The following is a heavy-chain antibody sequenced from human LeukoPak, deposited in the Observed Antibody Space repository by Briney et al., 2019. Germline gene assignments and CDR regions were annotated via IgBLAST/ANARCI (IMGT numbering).Heavy chain of an antibody. D-gene: IGHD3-22*01. J-gene: IGHJ4*02. CDR2: LSGTGGST. V-gene: IGHV3-23*01. Sequence: GGSLRLSCAASGFTFSNYAMSWVRQAPGKGLEWVSTLSGTGGSTYYAASVKGRFTISRDFSKNTVFLHMNSLRAEDTAMYYCARGDDSGYYDYFDYWGQGALVTVSS. CDR3: ARGDDSGYYDYFDY. CDR1: GFTFSNYA.